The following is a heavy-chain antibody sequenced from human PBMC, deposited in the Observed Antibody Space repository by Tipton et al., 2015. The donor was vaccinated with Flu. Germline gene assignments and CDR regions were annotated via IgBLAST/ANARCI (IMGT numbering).Heavy chain of an antibody. CDR1: GASIRSSRHY. CDR2: FYHSGST. D-gene: IGHD1-26*01. Sequence: LRLSCTVSGASIRSSRHYWGWIRQPPGKGLEWIGSFYHSGSTYNSGNTNYNPSLQSRVSLSVDTSRNQFSLKVNSVTAADTAVYYCARGGEWELPPFDYWGQGALVAVSS. V-gene: IGHV4-39*07. CDR3: ARGGEWELPPFDY. J-gene: IGHJ4*02.